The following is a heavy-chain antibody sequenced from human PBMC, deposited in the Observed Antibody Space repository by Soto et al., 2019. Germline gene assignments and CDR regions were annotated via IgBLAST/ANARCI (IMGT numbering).Heavy chain of an antibody. CDR3: ARGPLYRCSSTSCYCYYGMDV. V-gene: IGHV4-34*01. CDR2: INHSGST. J-gene: IGHJ6*02. D-gene: IGHD2-2*01. CDR1: GGSFSGYY. Sequence: SETLSLTCAVYGGSFSGYYWSWIRQPPGKGLEWIGEINHSGSTNYNPSLKSRVTISVDTSKNQFSLKLSSVTAADTAVYYCARGPLYRCSSTSCYCYYGMDVWGQGTTVTVSS.